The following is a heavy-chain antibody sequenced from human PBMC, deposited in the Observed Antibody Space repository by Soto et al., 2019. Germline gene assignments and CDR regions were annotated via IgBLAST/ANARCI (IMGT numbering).Heavy chain of an antibody. D-gene: IGHD2-15*01. V-gene: IGHV1-18*01. J-gene: IGHJ4*02. Sequence: QVQLVQSGAEVKKPGASVKVSCKASGYTFTSYGISWVRQAPGQGLEGMGWISAYNGNTNYAQKHQGRGTMTTDTARSTAYMEVRSRGADDTAVYYCARDAGVRSDSWGQGTLVTVSS. CDR2: ISAYNGNT. CDR1: GYTFTSYG. CDR3: ARDAGVRSDS.